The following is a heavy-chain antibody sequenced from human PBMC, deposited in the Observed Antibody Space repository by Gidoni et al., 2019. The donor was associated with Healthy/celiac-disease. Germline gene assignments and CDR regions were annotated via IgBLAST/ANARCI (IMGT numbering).Heavy chain of an antibody. CDR3: ARDRQYYDILTGYYGVAWFDP. CDR2: IYYSGST. J-gene: IGHJ5*02. D-gene: IGHD3-9*01. V-gene: IGHV4-39*07. CDR1: GGSISSSTYY. Sequence: QLQLQASGPGLVKPSETLSLTCTVSGGSISSSTYYWGWIRQPPGKGLEWIGSIYYSGSTYYNPALKSRVTISVDTSKNQFSLKLSSVTAADTAVYYCARDRQYYDILTGYYGVAWFDPWGQGTLVTVSS.